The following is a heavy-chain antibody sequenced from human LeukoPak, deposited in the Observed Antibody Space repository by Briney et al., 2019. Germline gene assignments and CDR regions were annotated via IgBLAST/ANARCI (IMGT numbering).Heavy chain of an antibody. CDR2: IRYDGSNK. CDR1: GFTFSSYG. CDR3: AKDLRGFLYGDYDYYYYGMDV. V-gene: IGHV3-30*02. Sequence: PGGSLRLSCAASGFTFSSYGMHWVRQAPGKGLEWVAFIRYDGSNKYYADSVKGRFTISRDNSKNTLYLQMNSLRAEDTAVYYCAKDLRGFLYGDYDYYYYGMDVWGQGTTVTVSS. J-gene: IGHJ6*02. D-gene: IGHD4-17*01.